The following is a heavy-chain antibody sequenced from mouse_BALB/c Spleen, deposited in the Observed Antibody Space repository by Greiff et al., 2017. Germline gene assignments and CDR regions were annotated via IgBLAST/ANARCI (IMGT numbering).Heavy chain of an antibody. J-gene: IGHJ4*01. D-gene: IGHD2-10*02. Sequence: EVQRVESGGGLVQPGGSLKLSCAASGFTFSSYGMSWVRQTPDKRLELVATINSNGGSTYYPDSVKGRFTISRDNAKNTLYLQMSSLKSEDTAMYYCARGRYGLYAMDYWGQGTSVTVSS. CDR2: INSNGGST. CDR1: GFTFSSYG. CDR3: ARGRYGLYAMDY. V-gene: IGHV5-6-3*01.